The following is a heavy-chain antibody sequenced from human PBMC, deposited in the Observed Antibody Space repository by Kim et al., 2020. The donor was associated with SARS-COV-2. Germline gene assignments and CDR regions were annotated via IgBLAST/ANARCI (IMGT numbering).Heavy chain of an antibody. CDR2: IFYSGST. J-gene: IGHJ3*02. D-gene: IGHD3-3*01. CDR1: GGSISSYY. V-gene: IGHV4-59*01. CDR3: ARMGITIFGVVIPGAFDI. Sequence: SETLSLTCTVSGGSISSYYWSWIRQPPGKGLEWIGYIFYSGSTNYNPSLKSRVTISVDTSKNQFSLKLSSVTAADTAVYYCARMGITIFGVVIPGAFDIWGQGTMVTVSS.